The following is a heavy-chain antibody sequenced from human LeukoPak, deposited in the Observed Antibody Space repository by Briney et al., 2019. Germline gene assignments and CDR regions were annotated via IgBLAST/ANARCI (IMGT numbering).Heavy chain of an antibody. D-gene: IGHD5-12*01. CDR2: IFYSGST. CDR3: VRGGDYGSAYDYFRY. J-gene: IGHJ4*02. CDR1: GGSLSRYY. Sequence: SETLSLTCTVSGGSLSRYYWSWIRQPPGKRLEWIGYIFYSGSTNYNPSLKSRVTMSVDTSKNQFSLKLTSVTAADTAVYYCVRGGDYGSAYDYFRYWGQGTLVSVSS. V-gene: IGHV4-59*08.